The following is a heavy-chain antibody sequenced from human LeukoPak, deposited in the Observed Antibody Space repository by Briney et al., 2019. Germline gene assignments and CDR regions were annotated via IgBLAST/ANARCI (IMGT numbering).Heavy chain of an antibody. Sequence: PGGSLRLSCAVSGFTFSSYSMNWVRQAPGKGLEWVSSISSSSSYIYYADSVKGRFTISRDNAKNSLYLQMNSLRAEDTAVYYCARDLLRFLEWLYSMDVWGKGTTVTVSS. CDR2: ISSSSSYI. D-gene: IGHD3-3*01. CDR1: GFTFSSYS. V-gene: IGHV3-21*01. CDR3: ARDLLRFLEWLYSMDV. J-gene: IGHJ6*04.